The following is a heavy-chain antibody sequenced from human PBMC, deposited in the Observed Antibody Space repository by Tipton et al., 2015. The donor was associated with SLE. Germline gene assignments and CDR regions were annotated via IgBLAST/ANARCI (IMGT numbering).Heavy chain of an antibody. J-gene: IGHJ4*02. CDR3: ATRGGSIFSSGWFDY. V-gene: IGHV4-39*07. CDR2: IYYSGST. CDR1: GGSISSSSYY. Sequence: TLSLTCTVSGGSISSSSYYWGWIRQPPGKGLEWIGSIYYSGSTYYNPSLKSRVTISVDTSKNQFSLKLSSVAAADTAVYYCATRGGSIFSSGWFDYWGQGTLVTVSS. D-gene: IGHD6-19*01.